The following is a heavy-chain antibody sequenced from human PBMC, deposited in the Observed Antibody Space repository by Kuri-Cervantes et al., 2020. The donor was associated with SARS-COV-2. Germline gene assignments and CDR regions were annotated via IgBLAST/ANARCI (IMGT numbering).Heavy chain of an antibody. CDR2: IYTSGST. J-gene: IGHJ5*02. CDR1: GGSISSYY. Sequence: GSLRLSCTVSGGSISSYYWSWIRQPAGKGLEWIGRIYTSGSTNYNPSLKSRVTMSVDTSKNEFSLRLRSLTAADTAVYYCARQDCSTTSCYTPSPKDWFDPWGQGTLVTVSS. V-gene: IGHV4-4*07. D-gene: IGHD2-2*02. CDR3: ARQDCSTTSCYTPSPKDWFDP.